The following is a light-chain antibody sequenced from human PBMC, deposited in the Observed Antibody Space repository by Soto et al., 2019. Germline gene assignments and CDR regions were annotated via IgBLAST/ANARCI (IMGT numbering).Light chain of an antibody. CDR2: RAS. CDR1: QDIGTW. CDR3: QQYHIYSEA. Sequence: DIQMTQPPSTLSASVGDRLTITCRASQDIGTWLAWYQQKPEKXPKXXIYRASHLESGVPSRFSASGSGTECSLTINSLQADDGATYDGQQYHIYSEAFGQGTKVDIK. V-gene: IGKV1-5*03. J-gene: IGKJ1*01.